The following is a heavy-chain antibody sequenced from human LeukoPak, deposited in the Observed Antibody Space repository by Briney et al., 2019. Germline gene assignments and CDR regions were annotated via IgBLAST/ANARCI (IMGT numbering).Heavy chain of an antibody. D-gene: IGHD3-3*01. CDR1: TLISSGYA. V-gene: IGHV3-23*01. CDR3: AKSREYYDVLSAFDS. Sequence: PGGSLRLSCAASTLISSGYAMMWVRQAPGKGLEWVSTIGGSGPRTYYTDSVRGRFTISRDTSDNILFLQMNSLRADDTAVYCCAKSREYYDVLSAFDSWGQGTLVTVSS. CDR2: IGGSGPRT. J-gene: IGHJ4*02.